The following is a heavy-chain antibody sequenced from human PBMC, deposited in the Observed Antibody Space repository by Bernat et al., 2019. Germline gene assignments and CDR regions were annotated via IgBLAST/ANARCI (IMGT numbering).Heavy chain of an antibody. CDR1: RFTFSSSV. CDR2: LSGSGGST. Sequence: EVQLLESGGGLVQPGGSLRLSCAASRFTFSSSVMSWVRQAPGKGLEWVSGLSGSGGSTQYADSVKGRCTISRDNSRNTLYLQLNSLRAEDTAVYYCAKVSVSRRYWYFDLWGRGTLLTVSS. CDR3: AKVSVSRRYWYFDL. V-gene: IGHV3-23*01. D-gene: IGHD2-8*01. J-gene: IGHJ2*01.